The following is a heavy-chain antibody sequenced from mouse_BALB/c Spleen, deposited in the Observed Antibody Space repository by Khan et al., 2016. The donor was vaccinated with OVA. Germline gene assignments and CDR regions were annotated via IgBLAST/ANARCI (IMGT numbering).Heavy chain of an antibody. V-gene: IGHV3-2*02. Sequence: EVQLQESGPGLVKPSQSLSLTCTVTGYSITSDYAWNWIRQFPGNKLEWMGHISSSGSTNYNPALKSRTSITRDTSKNKFFLQLNSVTTEDTAPYYCARGGSRSNYAMDYWGQGTSVTVSS. CDR1: GYSITSDYA. D-gene: IGHD1-1*02. CDR3: ARGGSRSNYAMDY. J-gene: IGHJ4*01. CDR2: ISSSGST.